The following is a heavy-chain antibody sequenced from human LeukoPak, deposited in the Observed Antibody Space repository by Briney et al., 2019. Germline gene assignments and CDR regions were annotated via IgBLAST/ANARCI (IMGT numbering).Heavy chain of an antibody. J-gene: IGHJ4*02. CDR1: GYTFTSYA. D-gene: IGHD4-17*01. CDR3: ARLGDDYGDCEFDY. V-gene: IGHV7-4-1*02. CDR2: INTNTGNP. Sequence: ASVKVSCKASGYTFTSYAMNWVRQAPGQGLEWMGWINTNTGNPTYAQGFTGRFVFSLDTSVSTAYLQISSLKAEDTAVYYCARLGDDYGDCEFDYWGQGTLATVSS.